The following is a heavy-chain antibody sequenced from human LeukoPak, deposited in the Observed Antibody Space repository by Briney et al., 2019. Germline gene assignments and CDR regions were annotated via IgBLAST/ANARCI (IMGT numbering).Heavy chain of an antibody. V-gene: IGHV1-18*01. CDR1: GYTFTSYG. CDR2: ISAYNGNT. D-gene: IGHD6-19*01. CDR3: ARDPAIAVAGKGYFQH. Sequence: ASVKVSCKASGYTFTSYGISWVRQAPGQGLEWMGWISAYNGNTNYAQKLQGRVTMTTDTSTSTAYMEVRSLRSDDTAVYCCARDPAIAVAGKGYFQHWGQGTLVTVSS. J-gene: IGHJ1*01.